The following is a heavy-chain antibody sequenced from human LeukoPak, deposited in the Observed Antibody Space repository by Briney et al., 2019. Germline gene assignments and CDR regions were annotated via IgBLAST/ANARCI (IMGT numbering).Heavy chain of an antibody. J-gene: IGHJ3*02. CDR2: INHSGRT. Sequence: SETLSLTCAVYGGSFSGYYWSWIRQPPGKGLEWIGEINHSGRTNYNPSLKSRVTISVDTSKNQFSLKLSSVTAADTAVYYCARRSWIRGSLDIWGQGTMVTVSS. D-gene: IGHD5-18*01. CDR3: ARRSWIRGSLDI. CDR1: GGSFSGYY. V-gene: IGHV4-34*01.